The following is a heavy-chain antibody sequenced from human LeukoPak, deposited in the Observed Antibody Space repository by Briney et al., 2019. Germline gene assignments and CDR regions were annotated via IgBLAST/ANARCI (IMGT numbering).Heavy chain of an antibody. Sequence: GGSLRLSCAASGFTFSTYSMNWVRQAPGKGLEWVSSISSSSSYIYYAGSVKGRFTISRDNAKNSLYLQMNSLRAEDTAVYYCARQTLLRGQLGGMDVWGQGTTVTISS. CDR3: ARQTLLRGQLGGMDV. D-gene: IGHD3-16*01. CDR2: ISSSSSYI. V-gene: IGHV3-21*01. CDR1: GFTFSTYS. J-gene: IGHJ6*02.